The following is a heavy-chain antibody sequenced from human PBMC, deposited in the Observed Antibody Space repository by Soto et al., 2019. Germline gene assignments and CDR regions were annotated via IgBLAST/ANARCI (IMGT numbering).Heavy chain of an antibody. CDR2: ISGSGGSP. Sequence: GGSLRLSCAASGFTFSSYTMSWVRRAPGKGLEWVSAISGSGGSPSYADSVQGRFTISRDNPKKTLYLQMNSLRAEDTAVYYCAKARCTTSNCYVPDYWGQGTLVTVSS. D-gene: IGHD2-8*01. V-gene: IGHV3-23*01. CDR3: AKARCTTSNCYVPDY. J-gene: IGHJ4*02. CDR1: GFTFSSYT.